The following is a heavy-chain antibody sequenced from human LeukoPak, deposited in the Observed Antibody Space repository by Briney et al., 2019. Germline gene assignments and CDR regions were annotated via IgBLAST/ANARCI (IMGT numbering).Heavy chain of an antibody. J-gene: IGHJ4*02. CDR1: GFSFSSYT. CDR2: ISSSSSTI. D-gene: IGHD3-9*01. CDR3: ARDRLWGYDILTGSGALDY. Sequence: GGSLRLSCAASGFSFSSYTMNWVRQAPGKGLEWVSYISSSSSTISYADSVKGRFTISRDNAKNSLYLQMNSLRAEDTAVYYCARDRLWGYDILTGSGALDYWGQGTLVTVSS. V-gene: IGHV3-48*04.